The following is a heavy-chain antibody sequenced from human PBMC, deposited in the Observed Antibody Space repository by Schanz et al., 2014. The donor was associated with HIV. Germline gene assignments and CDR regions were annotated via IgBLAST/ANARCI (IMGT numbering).Heavy chain of an antibody. CDR1: GFTFSDYY. CDR3: ATLETGATYYYYYYMDV. Sequence: QVQLVESGGGLVKAGGSLRLSCAASGFTFSDYYMNWIRQAPGKGLEWVSYIRSGGTTIYYADSVKGRFTVSRDNAKNSLYLQMKSLRVEDTAVYYCATLETGATYYYYYYMDVWGQGTTVTVSS. J-gene: IGHJ6*02. CDR2: IRSGGTTI. V-gene: IGHV3-11*01. D-gene: IGHD7-27*01.